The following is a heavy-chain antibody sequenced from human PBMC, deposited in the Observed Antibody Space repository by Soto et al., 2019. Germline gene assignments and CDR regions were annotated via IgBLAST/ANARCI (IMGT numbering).Heavy chain of an antibody. D-gene: IGHD4-17*01. CDR2: ISAYNGNT. CDR1: GYTFTSYG. J-gene: IGHJ4*02. Sequence: QVQLVQSGAEVKKPGASVKVSCKASGYTFTSYGISWVRQAPGQGLEWMGWISAYNGNTNYAQKLQGRVTMTTDTXXSTAYTELRSLRSEDTAVYYCARARTTVNKYYFDYWGQGSLGTASS. V-gene: IGHV1-18*01. CDR3: ARARTTVNKYYFDY.